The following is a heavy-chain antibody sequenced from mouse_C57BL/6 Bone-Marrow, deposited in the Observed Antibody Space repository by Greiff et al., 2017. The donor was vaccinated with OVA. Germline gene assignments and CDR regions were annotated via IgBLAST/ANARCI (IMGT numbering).Heavy chain of an antibody. D-gene: IGHD1-3*01. Sequence: QVQLQQSGAELVSPGASVTLSCKASCYTFTDYEMHWVKQTPVHGLEWIGALAPETGGTAYNQKFKGKAILTADQTSSTAYMELRSLTSEDSAVYDCAPSSNRARFAYGGQGTLVTVSA. CDR2: LAPETGGT. V-gene: IGHV1-15*01. CDR1: CYTFTDYE. CDR3: APSSNRARFAY. J-gene: IGHJ3*01.